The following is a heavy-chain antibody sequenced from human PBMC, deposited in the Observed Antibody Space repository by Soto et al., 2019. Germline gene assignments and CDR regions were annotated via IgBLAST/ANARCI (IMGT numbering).Heavy chain of an antibody. Sequence: ASVKVSCKASGYTFTSYAISWVRQAPGQGLEWMGGIIPIFGTANYAQKFQGRVTITADESTSTAYMGLSSLRSEDTAVYYCARDQAVIAAAGTDVYYYYYGMDVWGQGTTVTVSS. D-gene: IGHD6-13*01. CDR2: IIPIFGTA. V-gene: IGHV1-69*13. J-gene: IGHJ6*02. CDR1: GYTFTSYA. CDR3: ARDQAVIAAAGTDVYYYYYGMDV.